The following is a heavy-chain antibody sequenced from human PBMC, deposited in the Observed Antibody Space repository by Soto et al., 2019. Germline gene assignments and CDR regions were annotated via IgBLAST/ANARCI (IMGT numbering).Heavy chain of an antibody. CDR3: ARDRLMATAGTARHYFGLDV. CDR1: GGSIRSGGYY. D-gene: IGHD5-18*01. CDR2: IYYSGNT. J-gene: IGHJ6*02. V-gene: IGHV4-31*03. Sequence: SETLSVTCTVSGGSIRSGGYYWSWVRQNPRRGLEWIGNIYYSGNTYYNPSLKSRLTISVDTSKNQFSLNLSSVTAADTAVYYCARDRLMATAGTARHYFGLDVWGQGTTVTVSS.